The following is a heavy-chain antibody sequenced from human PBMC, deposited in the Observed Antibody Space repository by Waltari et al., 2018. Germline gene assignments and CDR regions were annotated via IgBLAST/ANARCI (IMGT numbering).Heavy chain of an antibody. D-gene: IGHD2-15*01. CDR2: IWYDGSNK. V-gene: IGHV3-33*01. J-gene: IGHJ6*02. Sequence: QVQLVESGGGVVQPGRSLRLSCAASGFTFSSYGMHWVRQAPGKGLEWVAVIWYDGSNKYYADAVKGRFTIARDNSKNTLYLQMNSLRAEDTAVYYCARERDIVVVVAAVYYYYGMDVWGQGTTVTVSS. CDR1: GFTFSSYG. CDR3: ARERDIVVVVAAVYYYYGMDV.